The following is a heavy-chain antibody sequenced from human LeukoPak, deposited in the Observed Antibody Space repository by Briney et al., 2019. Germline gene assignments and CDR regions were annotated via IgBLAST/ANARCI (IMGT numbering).Heavy chain of an antibody. CDR1: GFTFSSYA. CDR2: ISGSGGST. J-gene: IGHJ4*02. D-gene: IGHD6-13*01. Sequence: PGRSLRLSCAASGFTFSSYAMSWVRHAPGKGLEWVSAISGSGGSTYYADSVKGRFTISRDNSKNTLYLQMNSLRAEDTAVYYCAKDRSRYSSSWYDYWGQGTLVTVSS. V-gene: IGHV3-23*01. CDR3: AKDRSRYSSSWYDY.